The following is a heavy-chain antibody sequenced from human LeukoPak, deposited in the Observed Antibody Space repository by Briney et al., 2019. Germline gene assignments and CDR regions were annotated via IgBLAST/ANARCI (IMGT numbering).Heavy chain of an antibody. CDR1: GYTFTSYG. J-gene: IGHJ5*02. Sequence: ASVKVSCKASGYTFTSYGINWVRQATGQGLEWMGWMNPNSGNTGYAKKFQGRVTMTRNTSISTAYMELSSLRSEDTAVYYCARGVRHDYIWGSYRYHWFDPWGQGTLVTVSS. V-gene: IGHV1-8*02. CDR3: ARGVRHDYIWGSYRYHWFDP. CDR2: MNPNSGNT. D-gene: IGHD3-16*02.